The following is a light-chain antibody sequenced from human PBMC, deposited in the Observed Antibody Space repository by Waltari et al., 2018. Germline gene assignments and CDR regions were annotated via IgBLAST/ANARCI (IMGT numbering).Light chain of an antibody. CDR3: QQRSSWTPHT. CDR1: QSVGTY. CDR2: DAS. J-gene: IGKJ2*01. V-gene: IGKV3-11*01. Sequence: EIVLTQSPATLSLSPGETATLSCRASQSVGTYLAWYQQKPGQAPRLLIYDASNRATGIPDRFRGSGSGTDFTLTIDSLEPEDFALYYCQQRSSWTPHTFGQGARLGIK.